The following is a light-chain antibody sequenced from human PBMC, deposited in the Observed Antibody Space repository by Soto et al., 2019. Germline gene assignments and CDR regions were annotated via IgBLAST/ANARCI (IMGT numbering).Light chain of an antibody. V-gene: IGKV3-15*01. CDR2: GAS. CDR1: QSVSSN. Sequence: EIVITQSPATLSVSPAETATLSCRASQSVSSNLDWYQQKPGQAPRLLISGASTRATGSAARFSGSGYGTEFTLTITSLQSEDFEVYYCQPYNNWTLFGQVTKLEIK. J-gene: IGKJ2*01. CDR3: QPYNNWTL.